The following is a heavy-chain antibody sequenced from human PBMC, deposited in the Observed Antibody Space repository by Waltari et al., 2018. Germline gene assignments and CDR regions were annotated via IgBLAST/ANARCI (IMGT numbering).Heavy chain of an antibody. D-gene: IGHD3-22*01. CDR1: GGSFRGFY. CDR2: IDHNEDT. V-gene: IGHV4-34*01. CDR3: ASTPLFYYDTSGYYF. Sequence: QVHLQQWGAGPLKPSETLSLTCAVYGGSFRGFYWSWIRQPPGKGLEWIGQIDHNEDTTYTPSLKDRVTISLDTSKRKFSLTLTSVTAADTAVYYCASTPLFYYDTSGYYFWGQGAPVTVSS. J-gene: IGHJ4*02.